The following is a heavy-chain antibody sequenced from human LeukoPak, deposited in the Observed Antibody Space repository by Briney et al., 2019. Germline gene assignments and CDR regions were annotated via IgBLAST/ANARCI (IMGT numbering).Heavy chain of an antibody. CDR3: ARHRNFFDY. CDR2: IYYSGNT. Sequence: KSSETLSLTCTVSGDSISSSYRSWIRQPPGKGLEWIGYIYYSGNTNYNPSPKSRVTISVDTSRNRFSLKLSSVTAAVTAVYYCARHRNFFDYWGQGILVTVSS. D-gene: IGHD2/OR15-2a*01. CDR1: GDSISSSY. V-gene: IGHV4-59*01. J-gene: IGHJ4*02.